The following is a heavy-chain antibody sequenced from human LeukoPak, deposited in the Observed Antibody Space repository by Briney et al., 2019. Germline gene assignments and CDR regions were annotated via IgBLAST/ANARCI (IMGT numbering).Heavy chain of an antibody. D-gene: IGHD3-10*01. J-gene: IGHJ4*02. CDR3: ARDRGRGSPFDY. CDR1: GGSISSYY. CDR2: IYYSGST. Sequence: PSETLSLTCTVSGGSISSYYWSWIRQPPGKGLEWIGYIYYSGSTNYNPPLKSRVTISVDTSKNQFSLKLSSVTAADTAVYYCARDRGRGSPFDYWGQGTLVTVSS. V-gene: IGHV4-59*01.